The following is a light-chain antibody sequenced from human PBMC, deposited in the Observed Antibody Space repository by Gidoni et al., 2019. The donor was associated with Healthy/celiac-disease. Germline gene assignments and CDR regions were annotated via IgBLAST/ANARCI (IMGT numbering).Light chain of an antibody. J-gene: IGKJ3*01. CDR2: DAS. V-gene: IGKV3-11*01. Sequence: EIVLTQSPATLSLSPGERATLSCRASQSVSSSLAWYQQKPGQAPRLLIYDASNRATAIPARFSGSVSGNDFTLPISSLEPEDFAVYYCQQRSNWPPRITFGPGTKVDIK. CDR3: QQRSNWPPRIT. CDR1: QSVSSS.